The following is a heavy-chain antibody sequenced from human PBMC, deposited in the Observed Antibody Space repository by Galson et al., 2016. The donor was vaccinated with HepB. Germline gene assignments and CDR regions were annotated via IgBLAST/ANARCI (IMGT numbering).Heavy chain of an antibody. J-gene: IGHJ4*02. V-gene: IGHV1-18*04. D-gene: IGHD1-26*01. CDR3: ARIYPLGATFDFDY. Sequence: SVKVSCKAPGDTFSRYGFTWVRQAPGHGLEWMGWISGSDGNTKYAQKFKGRVTMTTDTSSKTAYMELRSLKSDDTAVYYCARIYPLGATFDFDYWGQGTL. CDR2: ISGSDGNT. CDR1: GDTFSRYG.